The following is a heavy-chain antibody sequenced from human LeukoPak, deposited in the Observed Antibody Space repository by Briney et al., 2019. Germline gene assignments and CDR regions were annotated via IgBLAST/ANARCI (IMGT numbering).Heavy chain of an antibody. V-gene: IGHV4-59*01. CDR1: GGSITNYY. CDR3: ARGLTYYDFWSGHHPGSYYMDV. D-gene: IGHD3-3*01. J-gene: IGHJ6*03. Sequence: PSETLSLTCSVSGGSITNYYWSWIRQPPGERLEWISYFYYSGSTNYNPSLNPSLKSRVTISVDTSKNQFSLRLSSVTAADTALYYCARGLTYYDFWSGHHPGSYYMDVWGKGTTVTVSS. CDR2: FYYSGST.